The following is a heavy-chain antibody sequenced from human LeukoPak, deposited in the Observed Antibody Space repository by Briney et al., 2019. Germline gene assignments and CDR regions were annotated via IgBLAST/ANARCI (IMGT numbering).Heavy chain of an antibody. CDR2: IFYSGST. J-gene: IGHJ4*02. V-gene: IGHV4-39*02. D-gene: IGHD3-22*01. CDR1: GGSISSGSYY. Sequence: SETLSLTCAVSGGSISSGSYYWGWVRQPPGKGLEYIGTIFYSGSTYYNPSLKSRVTMSVDTSKNHFSLKLSSVTAADTAVFYCARLPFFTYYYDSSDYKGFYFDYWGQGTLVTVSS. CDR3: ARLPFFTYYYDSSDYKGFYFDY.